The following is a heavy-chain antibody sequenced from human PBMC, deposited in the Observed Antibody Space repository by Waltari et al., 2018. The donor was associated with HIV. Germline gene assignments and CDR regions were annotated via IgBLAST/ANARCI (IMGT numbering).Heavy chain of an antibody. J-gene: IGHJ4*02. V-gene: IGHV3-30*18. CDR2: ISYDGSNK. CDR1: GFTFSSYG. Sequence: QVQLVESGGGVVQPGRSLRLSCAASGFTFSSYGMHWVRQAPGKGLEWVAVISYDGSNKYYADSVKGRFTISRDNSKNTLYLQMNSLRAEDTAVYYWAKDSFSNYYDSSGPNYWGQGTLVTVSS. D-gene: IGHD3-22*01. CDR3: AKDSFSNYYDSSGPNY.